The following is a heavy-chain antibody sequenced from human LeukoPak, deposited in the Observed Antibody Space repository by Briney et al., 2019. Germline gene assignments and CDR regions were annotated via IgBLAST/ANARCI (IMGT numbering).Heavy chain of an antibody. D-gene: IGHD6-6*01. V-gene: IGHV3-30*02. Sequence: PGGSLRLSCAVSGFNLNSYAMHWVRQAPGKGLEWVAVIRHDEANSFYADSVQGRFTISRDTSKKLLYLQMNSLRVEDMAVYYCAKEYTPSSPLGELDSWGQGTLVTVSS. CDR1: GFNLNSYA. CDR2: IRHDEANS. CDR3: AKEYTPSSPLGELDS. J-gene: IGHJ4*02.